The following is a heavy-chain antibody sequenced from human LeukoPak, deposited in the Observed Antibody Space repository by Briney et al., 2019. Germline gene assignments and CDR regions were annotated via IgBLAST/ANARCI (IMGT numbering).Heavy chain of an antibody. D-gene: IGHD6-19*01. Sequence: GGSLRLSCAASGFTLSICAMGWVRQAPGKGLEWVSLIDSSGGGTYYTDSVKGRFTISRDNSKNTLYLQMNSLRAEDTAVYYCATGKQSLGYWGQGTLVTVSS. V-gene: IGHV3-23*01. J-gene: IGHJ4*02. CDR3: ATGKQSLGY. CDR2: IDSSGGGT. CDR1: GFTLSICA.